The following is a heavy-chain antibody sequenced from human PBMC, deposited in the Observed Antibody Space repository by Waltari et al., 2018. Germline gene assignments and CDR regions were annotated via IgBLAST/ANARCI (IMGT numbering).Heavy chain of an antibody. Sequence: HVQLQESGPGLVKPSETLSLTCSVSGDFPSDDHWTWIRQAPGKGLGWIAYRRNTGAPKFTPSLESRVTLSADTSKKQFSLRLTSVTAADTAVYFCARLPTKYFDSLGWGFFDQWGQGILVTVSS. V-gene: IGHV4-59*08. CDR1: GDFPSDDH. CDR2: RRNTGAP. CDR3: ARLPTKYFDSLGWGFFDQ. D-gene: IGHD3-9*01. J-gene: IGHJ4*02.